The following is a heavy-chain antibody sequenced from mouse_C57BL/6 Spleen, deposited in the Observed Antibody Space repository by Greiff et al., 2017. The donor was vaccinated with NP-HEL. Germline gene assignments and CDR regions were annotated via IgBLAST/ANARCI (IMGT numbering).Heavy chain of an antibody. J-gene: IGHJ4*01. V-gene: IGHV14-2*01. CDR3: ARSPLLYYEYGGAMDY. CDR2: IDPEDGET. CDR1: GFNIKDYY. D-gene: IGHD2-4*01. Sequence: VQLQQSGAELVKPGASVKLSCTASGFNIKDYYMHWVKQRTEQGLEWIGRIDPEDGETKYAPKFQGQATIPADTSSNTAYLQLSSLTSEDTAVYNCARSPLLYYEYGGAMDYWGQGTSVTVSS.